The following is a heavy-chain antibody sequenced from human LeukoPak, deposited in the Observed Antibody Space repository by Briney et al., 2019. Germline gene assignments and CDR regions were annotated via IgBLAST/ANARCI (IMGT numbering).Heavy chain of an antibody. CDR1: GFTFSSYW. Sequence: GGSLRLSCAASGFTFSSYWMTWVRQAPGKGLEWVANISPDGSAKYYVDSVKGRFTISRDNAKNSLYLQMNSLRDEDTAVYYCARGSLIFDYWGQGTLVSVSS. J-gene: IGHJ4*02. V-gene: IGHV3-7*02. CDR2: ISPDGSAK. CDR3: ARGSLIFDY.